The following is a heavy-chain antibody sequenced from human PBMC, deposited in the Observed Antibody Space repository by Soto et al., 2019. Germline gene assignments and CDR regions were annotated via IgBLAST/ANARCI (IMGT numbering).Heavy chain of an antibody. V-gene: IGHV4-61*01. D-gene: IGHD6-6*01. CDR1: GGSVSSVSYY. CDR3: ARDRIAARSHYYYGMDV. J-gene: IGHJ6*02. Sequence: SETLSLTCTVAGGSVSSVSYYWSWIQQPPGKGLEWIGYIYYSGSTNYNPSLKSRVTISVDTSKNQFSLKLSSVTAADTAVYYCARDRIAARSHYYYGMDVWGQGTTVTVS. CDR2: IYYSGST.